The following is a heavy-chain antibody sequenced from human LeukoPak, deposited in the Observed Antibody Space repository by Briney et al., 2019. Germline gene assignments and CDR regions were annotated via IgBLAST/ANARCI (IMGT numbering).Heavy chain of an antibody. V-gene: IGHV1-69*04. D-gene: IGHD4-11*01. CDR2: IIPIFGIA. CDR3: AREVVTTNRNWFDP. Sequence: SVKVSCKASGGTFSSYAISWVRQAPGQGLEWMGRIIPIFGIANYAQKFQGRVTITADKSTSTAYMELSSLRSEDTAVYYCAREVVTTNRNWFDPWGQGSLVTVSS. J-gene: IGHJ5*02. CDR1: GGTFSSYA.